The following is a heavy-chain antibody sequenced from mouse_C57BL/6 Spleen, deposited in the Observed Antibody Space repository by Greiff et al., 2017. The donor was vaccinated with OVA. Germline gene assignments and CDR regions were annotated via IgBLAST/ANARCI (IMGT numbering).Heavy chain of an antibody. CDR3: ARSTTVVATDFDY. D-gene: IGHD1-1*01. CDR2: ISSGSSTI. V-gene: IGHV5-17*01. CDR1: GFTFSDYG. Sequence: EVHLVESGGGLVKPGGSLKLSCAASGFTFSDYGMHWVRQAPEKGLEWVAYISSGSSTIYSADTVTGRFTISRDNAKNTLFLQMTSLMSDDTAMYYCARSTTVVATDFDYCGQGTTLTVSS. J-gene: IGHJ2*01.